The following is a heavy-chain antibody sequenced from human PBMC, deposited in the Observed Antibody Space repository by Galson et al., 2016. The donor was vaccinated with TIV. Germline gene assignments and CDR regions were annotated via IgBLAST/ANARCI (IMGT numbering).Heavy chain of an antibody. CDR1: GHTFTSYD. D-gene: IGHD2-2*01. CDR2: MNPNSGNT. V-gene: IGHV1-8*01. CDR3: AQLVRKCGMTRCYGGHVDY. J-gene: IGHJ4*02. Sequence: SVKVSCKASGHTFTSYDMNWVRQAPGQGLEWMGWMNPNSGNTGYTQRSQGRVTMTRDTSVSTACMELTNLRSEDTAVYFCAQLVRKCGMTRCYGGHVDYWGQGTLVTVSS.